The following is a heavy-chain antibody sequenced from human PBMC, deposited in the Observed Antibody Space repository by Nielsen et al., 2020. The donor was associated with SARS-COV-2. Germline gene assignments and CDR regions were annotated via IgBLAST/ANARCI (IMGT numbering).Heavy chain of an antibody. Sequence: WIRQPPGKGLEWIGYIYYSGSTNYNPSLKSRVTISVDKSKNQFSLKLSSVTAADTAVYYCARKLGYCSSTSCYPIYYYMDVWGKGTTVTVSS. V-gene: IGHV4-61*05. CDR2: IYYSGST. J-gene: IGHJ6*03. CDR3: ARKLGYCSSTSCYPIYYYMDV. D-gene: IGHD2-2*01.